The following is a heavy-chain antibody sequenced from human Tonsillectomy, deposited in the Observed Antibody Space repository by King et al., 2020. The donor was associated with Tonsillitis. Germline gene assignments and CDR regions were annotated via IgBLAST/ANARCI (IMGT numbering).Heavy chain of an antibody. CDR2: IYAGDSDT. J-gene: IGHJ3*01. D-gene: IGHD2-21*02. CDR3: ARGTYCGADCYSGDAFDL. CDR1: EYSFSTYW. V-gene: IGHV5-51*03. Sequence: EVQLVESGAEVKKPGESLKISCEGSEYSFSTYWIGWVRQKPGKGQEWMGIIYAGDSDTRYSPSFQGQVTISADKSINTAYLQWSSLKASDTAMYYCARGTYCGADCYSGDAFDLWGQGTKVTVSS.